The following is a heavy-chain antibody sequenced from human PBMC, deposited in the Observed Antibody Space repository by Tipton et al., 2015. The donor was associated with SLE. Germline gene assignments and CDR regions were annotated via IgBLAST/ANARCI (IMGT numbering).Heavy chain of an antibody. Sequence: TLSLTCTVSGGSISSGSYYWSWFRQPAGKGLEWIGRIYTSGSTNYNPSLKSRVTISVDTSKNQFSLKLSSVTAADTAVYYCARVIEDRDYYYYMDVWGKGTTVTVSS. CDR3: ARVIEDRDYYYYMDV. CDR2: IYTSGST. J-gene: IGHJ6*03. CDR1: GGSISSGSYY. D-gene: IGHD2-15*01. V-gene: IGHV4-61*02.